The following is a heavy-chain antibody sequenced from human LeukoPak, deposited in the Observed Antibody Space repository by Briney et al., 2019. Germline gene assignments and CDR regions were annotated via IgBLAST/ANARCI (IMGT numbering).Heavy chain of an antibody. V-gene: IGHV4-39*07. CDR3: ARGHSSSWYYLDY. D-gene: IGHD6-13*01. Sequence: SETLSLTCTVSGGSISSGGYYWGWIRQPPGKGLEWIGSIYYSGSTYYNPSLKSRVTISVDTSKNQFSLKLSSVTAADTAVYYCARGHSSSWYYLDYWGQGTLVTVSS. CDR1: GGSISSGGYY. J-gene: IGHJ4*02. CDR2: IYYSGST.